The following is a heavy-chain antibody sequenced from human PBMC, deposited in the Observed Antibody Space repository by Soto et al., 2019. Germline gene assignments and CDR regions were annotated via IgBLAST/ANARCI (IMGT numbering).Heavy chain of an antibody. CDR1: GFTFSVYY. Sequence: QVQLVESGGGLVRPGGSLRLSCAASGFTFSVYYMSWIRQAPGKGLEWVSHISGSGKTIYYAGSVKGRFSISRDNAENSLYLQMNSLRGEDTAVYYCARDGGRGWDLDNWGQGTLVTVSS. CDR3: ARDGGRGWDLDN. J-gene: IGHJ4*02. V-gene: IGHV3-11*01. CDR2: ISGSGKTI. D-gene: IGHD6-19*01.